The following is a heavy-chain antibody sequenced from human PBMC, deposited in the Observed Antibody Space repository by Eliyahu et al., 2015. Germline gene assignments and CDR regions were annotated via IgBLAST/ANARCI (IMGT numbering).Heavy chain of an antibody. CDR3: ARDSSSCLDY. J-gene: IGHJ4*02. Sequence: QVQLQQWGAGLLKPSETLSLTXAVYGGSFSGYYWSWIRQPPGKGLEWIGEINHSGSTNYNPSLKSRVTISVDTSKNQFSLKLSSVTAADTAVYYCARDSSSCLDYWGQGTLVTVSS. D-gene: IGHD6-6*01. CDR2: INHSGST. CDR1: GGSFSGYY. V-gene: IGHV4-34*01.